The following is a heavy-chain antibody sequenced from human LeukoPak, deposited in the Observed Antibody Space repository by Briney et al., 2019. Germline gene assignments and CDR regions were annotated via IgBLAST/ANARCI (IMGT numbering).Heavy chain of an antibody. Sequence: GGSLRLSCAASGFTFSTYGMHCVRQAPGKGLEWVAVIWNDGSNKYYADSVKGRFTISRDNSKNTLYLQMNSLRAEDTAVYSCARASGPFDYWGQGTLVTVSS. CDR2: IWNDGSNK. D-gene: IGHD3-10*01. J-gene: IGHJ4*02. CDR1: GFTFSTYG. V-gene: IGHV3-33*01. CDR3: ARASGPFDY.